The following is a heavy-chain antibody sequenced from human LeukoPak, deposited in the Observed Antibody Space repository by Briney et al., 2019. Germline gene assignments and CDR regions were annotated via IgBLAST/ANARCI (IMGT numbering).Heavy chain of an antibody. Sequence: SETLFLTCTVSGGSISSSSYYWGWIRQPPGKGLEWIGSIYYSGSTYCHPSLKSRVTISVDTSKNQFSLKLSSVTAADTAVYYRASHVRTQQKRYYTNWFDPCGQGALVTVSS. D-gene: IGHD2-2*02. CDR3: ASHVRTQQKRYYTNWFDP. J-gene: IGHJ5*02. CDR1: GGSISSSSYY. CDR2: IYYSGST. V-gene: IGHV4-39*01.